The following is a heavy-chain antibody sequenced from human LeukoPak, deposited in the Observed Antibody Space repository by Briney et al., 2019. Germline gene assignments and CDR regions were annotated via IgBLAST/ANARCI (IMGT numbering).Heavy chain of an antibody. CDR3: AKEPFGARHIDY. J-gene: IGHJ4*02. Sequence: GGSLRLSCAASGFTFSSFGMNWVRQAPGTGLEWVSSITSSSHVYYADSVKGRFTISRDNAKNSLYLQMNSLRAEDTAVYYCAKEPFGARHIDYWGQGTLVTVSS. V-gene: IGHV3-21*01. CDR2: ITSSSHV. CDR1: GFTFSSFG. D-gene: IGHD3-3*01.